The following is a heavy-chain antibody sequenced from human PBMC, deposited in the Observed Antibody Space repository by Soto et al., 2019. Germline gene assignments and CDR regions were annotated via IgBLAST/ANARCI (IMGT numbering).Heavy chain of an antibody. Sequence: SETLSLTCTVSGGSISSTDYYWGWIRLPPGKGLEWVGTMYYSVNTYYNPSLKSRVTISVDTSKNQFSLKLSSVTAADTAVYYCARATVVTPDFDYWGQGTLVTVSS. J-gene: IGHJ4*02. V-gene: IGHV4-39*01. CDR2: MYYSVNT. CDR1: GGSISSTDYY. CDR3: ARATVVTPDFDY. D-gene: IGHD4-17*01.